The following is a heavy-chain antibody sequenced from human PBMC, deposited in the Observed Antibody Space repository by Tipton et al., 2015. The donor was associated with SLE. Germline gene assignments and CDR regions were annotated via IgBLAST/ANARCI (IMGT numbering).Heavy chain of an antibody. V-gene: IGHV4-34*01. D-gene: IGHD2-15*01. J-gene: IGHJ3*02. Sequence: TLSLTCTVSGDSISSYYWSWIRQPPGKGLEWIGEINHSGSTNYNPSLKSRVTISEDTSKNQFSLRLSSVTAADTALYYCARMGYCVTAPCARDDAFHIWGQGTMVTVSS. CDR1: GDSISSYY. CDR2: INHSGST. CDR3: ARMGYCVTAPCARDDAFHI.